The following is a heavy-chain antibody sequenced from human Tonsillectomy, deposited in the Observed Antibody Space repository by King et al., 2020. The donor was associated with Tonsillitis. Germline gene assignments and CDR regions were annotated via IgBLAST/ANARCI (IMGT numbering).Heavy chain of an antibody. CDR1: GFTFSYYS. V-gene: IGHV3-21*01. CDR2: ISTSASYI. D-gene: IGHD5-12*01. J-gene: IGHJ4*02. Sequence: VQLVESGGGLVKPGGSLRLSCAASGFTFSYYSMSWVRQAPGKGLEWVSSISTSASYIYYADSVKGRFTISRDNAKSSLYLQMNSLRAEDTAVYYCARGGGYEPYRSPDYWGQGTLVTVSS. CDR3: ARGGGYEPYRSPDY.